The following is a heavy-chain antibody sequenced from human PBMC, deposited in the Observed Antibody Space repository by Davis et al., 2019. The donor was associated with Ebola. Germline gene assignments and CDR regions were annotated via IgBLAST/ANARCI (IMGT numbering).Heavy chain of an antibody. V-gene: IGHV1-8*01. Sequence: AASVKVSCKASGYTFTSYDINWVRQATGQGLEWMGWMNPNSGNTGYAQKFQGRVTMTRNTSISTAYMELSSLRSEDTAVYYCARGGIASYYYYGMDVWGRGTTVTVSS. CDR3: ARGGIASYYYYGMDV. CDR1: GYTFTSYD. D-gene: IGHD6-13*01. J-gene: IGHJ6*02. CDR2: MNPNSGNT.